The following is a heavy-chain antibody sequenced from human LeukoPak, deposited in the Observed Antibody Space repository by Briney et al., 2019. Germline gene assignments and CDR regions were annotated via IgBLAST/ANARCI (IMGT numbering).Heavy chain of an antibody. CDR3: ARDKGTEGTYYYYYMDV. CDR1: GYTFSSHG. V-gene: IGHV1-18*01. Sequence: GASVKVSCKASGYTFSSHGISWVRQAPGQGLEWMGWISAHSGNTNYEEKLQGRVTMTTDTSTSTAYMELRSLRSNDTAVYYCARDKGTEGTYYYYYMDVWGKGTTVTVSS. J-gene: IGHJ6*03. CDR2: ISAHSGNT. D-gene: IGHD1/OR15-1a*01.